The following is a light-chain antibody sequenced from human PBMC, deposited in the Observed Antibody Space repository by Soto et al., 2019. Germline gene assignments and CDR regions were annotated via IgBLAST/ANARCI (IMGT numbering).Light chain of an antibody. V-gene: IGKV3-20*01. Sequence: EIVLTQSPGTLSLSPGERATLSCRASQSVSSSYLAWYHQKPGQAPRLLIYGASSRATGIPDRFSGSGSGTDFTLTISRLEPEDFAVDYCQQYGSSRTFGQGTKVDI. CDR1: QSVSSSY. CDR3: QQYGSSRT. CDR2: GAS. J-gene: IGKJ1*01.